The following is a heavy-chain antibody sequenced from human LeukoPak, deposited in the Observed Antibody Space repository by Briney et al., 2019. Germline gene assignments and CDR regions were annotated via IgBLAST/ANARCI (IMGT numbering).Heavy chain of an antibody. D-gene: IGHD1-26*01. CDR1: GFTFSSYE. Sequence: GGSLRLSCAASGFTFSSYEMNWVRQAPGVGLEWLSYISSSGSTIYYADSVKGRFTISRDNAKNSLYLQMNSLRAEDTALYYCARASGSYNPFDYWGQGTLVTVSS. CDR3: ARASGSYNPFDY. V-gene: IGHV3-48*03. CDR2: ISSSGSTI. J-gene: IGHJ4*02.